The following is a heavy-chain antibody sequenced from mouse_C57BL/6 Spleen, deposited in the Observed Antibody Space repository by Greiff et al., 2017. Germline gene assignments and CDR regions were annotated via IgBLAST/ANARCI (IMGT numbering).Heavy chain of an antibody. CDR2: ISSGSSTI. D-gene: IGHD2-4*01. V-gene: IGHV5-17*01. Sequence: EVKVVESGGGLVKPGGSLKLSCAASGFTFSDYGMHWVRQAPEKGLEWVAYISSGSSTIYYADTVKGRFTIARDNAKNTLFLQMTSLRAEDTAMYYCARRDDYDSYAMDDWGQGTSVTVAS. CDR1: GFTFSDYG. J-gene: IGHJ4*01. CDR3: ARRDDYDSYAMDD.